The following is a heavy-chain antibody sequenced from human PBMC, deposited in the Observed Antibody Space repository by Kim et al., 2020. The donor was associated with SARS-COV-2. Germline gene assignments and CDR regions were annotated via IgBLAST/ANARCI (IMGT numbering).Heavy chain of an antibody. V-gene: IGHV3-23*01. CDR3: AKVGYYCGGDCFPEYYFEISGQ. D-gene: IGHD2-21*01. CDR1: GFTFSSYA. J-gene: IGHJ4*03. Sequence: GGSLRLSCAASGFTFSSYAMSWVRQAPGKGLEWVSAISGSGGSTYYADSVKGRFTISRDNSKNTLYLQMNSLRAEDTAVYYCAKVGYYCGGDCFPEYYFEISGQGGQVT. CDR2: ISGSGGST.